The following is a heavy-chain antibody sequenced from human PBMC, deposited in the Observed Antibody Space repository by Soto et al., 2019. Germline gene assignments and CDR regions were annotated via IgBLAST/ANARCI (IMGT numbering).Heavy chain of an antibody. J-gene: IGHJ5*02. V-gene: IGHV3-49*03. Sequence: GGSLRLSCTASGFTFGDYAMSWFRQAPGKGLEWVGFIRSKAYGGTTEYAASVKGRFTISRDDSKSIAYLQMNSLKTEDTAVYYCTRSPTSLYRSGWYSVWFDPWCQGTLVTVSS. CDR1: GFTFGDYA. CDR3: TRSPTSLYRSGWYSVWFDP. CDR2: IRSKAYGGTT. D-gene: IGHD6-19*01.